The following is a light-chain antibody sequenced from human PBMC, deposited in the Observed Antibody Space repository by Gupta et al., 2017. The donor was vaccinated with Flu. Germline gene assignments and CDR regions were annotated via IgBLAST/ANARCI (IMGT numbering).Light chain of an antibody. CDR3: QQYNDWPTKT. J-gene: IGKJ1*01. CDR2: GSS. V-gene: IGKV3-15*01. Sequence: IVLTQSPATLSLSPGGRATLSCRASRRIRNNLAWYQQRAGQAPRLVIYGSSSMHTGVPARFSGSGSGTDFILTISSLQSEDFATYYCQQYNDWPTKTFGQGTQLEIK. CDR1: RRIRNN.